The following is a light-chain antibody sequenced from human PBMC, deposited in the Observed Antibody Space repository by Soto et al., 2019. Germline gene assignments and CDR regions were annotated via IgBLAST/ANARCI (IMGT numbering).Light chain of an antibody. CDR2: SAS. V-gene: IGKV3-15*01. J-gene: IGKJ4*01. CDR1: QSVSNN. CDR3: QQYNEWPLT. Sequence: EVVMTQSPATLSVSPGERATLSCRASQSVSNNLAWYQQKPGQAPRLFIYSASTRPTGIPARFSGSASGTEFTLTISSLQSEDFAVYYCQQYNEWPLTFGGGTKVETK.